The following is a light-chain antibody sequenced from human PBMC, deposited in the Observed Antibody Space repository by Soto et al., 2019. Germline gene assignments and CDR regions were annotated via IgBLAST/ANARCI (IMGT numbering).Light chain of an antibody. CDR3: QQYGSSPWT. CDR1: QSVSSSY. CDR2: GAS. J-gene: IGKJ1*01. Sequence: EIVLTQSPGTLSLSPGERATLSCRASQSVSSSYLAWYQQKPGQAPTLVIYGASRRATGIPDRFSGSVSGTDFTLTISRLEPEDFAVYYCQQYGSSPWTFGQGTKVDIK. V-gene: IGKV3-20*01.